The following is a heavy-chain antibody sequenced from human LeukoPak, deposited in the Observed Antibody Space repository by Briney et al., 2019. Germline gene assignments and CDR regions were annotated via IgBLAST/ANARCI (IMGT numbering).Heavy chain of an antibody. D-gene: IGHD3-10*01. CDR2: IIPILGIA. V-gene: IGHV1-69*04. CDR1: GGTFSSYA. CDR3: ASLNYYGSGSYYNEIDY. J-gene: IGHJ4*02. Sequence: SVKVSCKASGGTFSSYAISWVRQAPGQGLEWMGRIIPILGIANYAQKFQGRVTITADKSTSTAYLELSSLRSEDTAVYYCASLNYYGSGSYYNEIDYWGQGTLVTVSS.